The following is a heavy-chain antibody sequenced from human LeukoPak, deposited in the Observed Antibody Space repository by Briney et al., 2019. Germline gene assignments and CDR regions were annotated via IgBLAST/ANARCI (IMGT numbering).Heavy chain of an antibody. CDR2: ISYDGSNK. D-gene: IGHD2-2*01. Sequence: GGSLRLSCAASGFTFSSYAMHWVRQAPGKGLEWVAVISYDGSNKYYADSVKGRFTISRDNSKNTLYLQMNSLRAEGTAVYYCAREAIYCSSTSCLDFDYWGQGTLVTVSS. CDR3: AREAIYCSSTSCLDFDY. J-gene: IGHJ4*02. CDR1: GFTFSSYA. V-gene: IGHV3-30*01.